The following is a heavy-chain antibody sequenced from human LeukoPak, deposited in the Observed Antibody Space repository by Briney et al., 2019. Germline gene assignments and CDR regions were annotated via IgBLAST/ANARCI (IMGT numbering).Heavy chain of an antibody. CDR1: GFIFSDYW. D-gene: IGHD3-10*02. J-gene: IGHJ3*02. CDR2: VSGSGGTT. Sequence: GGSLRLSCAASGFIFSDYWMTWVRQAPGKGLEWVSAVSGSGGTTHYADSVKGRFTISRDNSKNTMYLQMNSLRAEDTAVYFCIKVIMFAFDIWGQGTMVTVSS. V-gene: IGHV3-23*01. CDR3: IKVIMFAFDI.